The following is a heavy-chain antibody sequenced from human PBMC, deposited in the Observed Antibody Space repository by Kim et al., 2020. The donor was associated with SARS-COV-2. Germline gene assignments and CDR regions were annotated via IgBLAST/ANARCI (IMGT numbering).Heavy chain of an antibody. CDR3: AKLCGGGGWGFDY. V-gene: IGHV3-30*15. Sequence: AVKARLTISRDNSKNTLYLQMSSVGAEDTAVYYCAKLCGGGGWGFDYWGQGTLVTVSS. D-gene: IGHD2-21*01. J-gene: IGHJ4*02.